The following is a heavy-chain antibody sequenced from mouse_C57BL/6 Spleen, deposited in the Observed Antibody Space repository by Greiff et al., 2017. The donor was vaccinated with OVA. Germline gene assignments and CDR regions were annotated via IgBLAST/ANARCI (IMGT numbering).Heavy chain of an antibody. CDR3: TRDDYDAD. V-gene: IGHV1-15*01. J-gene: IGHJ3*01. CDR1: GYTFTDYE. D-gene: IGHD2-4*01. Sequence: QVQLQQPGAELVRPGASVTLSCKASGYTFTDYEMHWVKQTPVHGLEWIGAIDPETGGTAYNQKFKGKAILTADKSSSTAYMELRSLTSEDSAVYYCTRDDYDADWGQGTLVTVSA. CDR2: IDPETGGT.